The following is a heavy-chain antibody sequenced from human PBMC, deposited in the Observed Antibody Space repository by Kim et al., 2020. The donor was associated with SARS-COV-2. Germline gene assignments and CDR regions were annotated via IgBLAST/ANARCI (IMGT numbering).Heavy chain of an antibody. CDR2: ISAYNGNT. CDR3: ARARAEDIVLMVYAIGPPPYYFDC. CDR1: GYTFTSYG. J-gene: IGHJ4*02. D-gene: IGHD2-8*01. Sequence: ASVKVSCKASGYTFTSYGISWVRQAPGQGLEWMGWISAYNGNTNYAQKLQGRVTMTTDTSTSTAYMELRSLRSDDTAVYYCARARAEDIVLMVYAIGPPPYYFDCWGQGTLVTVSS. V-gene: IGHV1-18*01.